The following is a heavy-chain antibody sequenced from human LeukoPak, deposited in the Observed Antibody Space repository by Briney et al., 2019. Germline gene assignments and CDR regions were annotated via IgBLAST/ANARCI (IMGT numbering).Heavy chain of an antibody. CDR2: ISGSGGST. V-gene: IGHV3-23*01. CDR3: AKDGPYDSSGNDAFDI. CDR1: GFTFSSYA. D-gene: IGHD3-22*01. J-gene: IGHJ3*02. Sequence: GGSLRLSCAASGFTFSSYAMSWVRQAPGKGLEWVSAISGSGGSTYYADSVKGRFTISRDNSKNTLYLQMNSLRAEDTAVYYCAKDGPYDSSGNDAFDIWGQGTMVTVSS.